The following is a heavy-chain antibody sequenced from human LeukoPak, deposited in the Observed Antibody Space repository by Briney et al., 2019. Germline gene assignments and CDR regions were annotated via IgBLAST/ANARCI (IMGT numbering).Heavy chain of an antibody. CDR1: GFTFSNAW. J-gene: IGHJ2*01. Sequence: GGSLRLSCAASGFTFSNAWMSWVRQAPGKGLEWVANIKRDGSEKYYVDSVKGRFTISRDNAKKSLYLQMNSLRAEDTAVYYCARLDSRATSIYFDLWGRGTLVTVSS. V-gene: IGHV3-7*01. CDR2: IKRDGSEK. D-gene: IGHD3-22*01. CDR3: ARLDSRATSIYFDL.